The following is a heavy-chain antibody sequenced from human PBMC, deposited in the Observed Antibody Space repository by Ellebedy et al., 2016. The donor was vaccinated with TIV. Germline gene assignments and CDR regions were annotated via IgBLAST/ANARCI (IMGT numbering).Heavy chain of an antibody. Sequence: SETLSLTCAVSGASFSSSTYYWGWIRQPPGKGLEWIGSVYYGGSTYYNQSLRRRLTISIDTSKNQFSLKVKSVTAADTAVYYCAAQSRDYVWDGDYWGQGALVTVSS. J-gene: IGHJ4*02. V-gene: IGHV4-39*07. CDR1: GASFSSSTYY. CDR3: AAQSRDYVWDGDY. D-gene: IGHD3-16*01. CDR2: VYYGGST.